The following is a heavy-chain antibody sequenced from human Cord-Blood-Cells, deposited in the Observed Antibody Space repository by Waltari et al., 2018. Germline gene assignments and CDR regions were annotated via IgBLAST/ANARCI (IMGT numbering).Heavy chain of an antibody. CDR2: IHPIVGTA. Sequence: QVQLVQSGAEVKKPGSSVKVSCKASGGTFSSYAISWVRQAPGQGLEWMRGIHPIVGTANYAQKFQGRVTITADESTSTAYMGLSSLRSEDTAVYYCAIAPGRYSYGSFDYWGQGTLVTVSS. V-gene: IGHV1-69*01. CDR3: AIAPGRYSYGSFDY. J-gene: IGHJ4*02. CDR1: GGTFSSYA. D-gene: IGHD5-18*01.